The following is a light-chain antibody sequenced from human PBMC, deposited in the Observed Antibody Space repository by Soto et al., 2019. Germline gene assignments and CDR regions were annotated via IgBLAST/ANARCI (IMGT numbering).Light chain of an antibody. CDR2: KAS. CDR1: QTISSW. V-gene: IGKV1-5*03. Sequence: DIQITQSPSTLCGSVGDRVTITWRASQTISSWLAWYQQKPGKAPKLLIYKASTLKSGVPSRFSGSGSGTEFTLTISSLQPDDFATYYCQHYNSYSEAFGQGTKV. CDR3: QHYNSYSEA. J-gene: IGKJ1*01.